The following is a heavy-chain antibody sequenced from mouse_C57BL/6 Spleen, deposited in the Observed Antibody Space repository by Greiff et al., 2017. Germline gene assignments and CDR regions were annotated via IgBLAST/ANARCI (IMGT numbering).Heavy chain of an antibody. CDR1: GYAFSSSW. CDR3: ARPVNYYYAMDY. Sequence: VQLQESGPELVKPGASVKISCKASGYAFSSSWMNWVKQRPGKGLEWIGRIYPGDGDTNYNGKFKGKATLTADKSSSTAYMQLSSLTSEDSAVYFCARPVNYYYAMDYWGQGTSVTVSS. J-gene: IGHJ4*01. D-gene: IGHD1-3*01. V-gene: IGHV1-82*01. CDR2: IYPGDGDT.